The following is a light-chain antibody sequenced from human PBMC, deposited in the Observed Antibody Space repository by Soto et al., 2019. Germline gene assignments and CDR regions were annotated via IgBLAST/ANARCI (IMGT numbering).Light chain of an antibody. CDR3: QHYDTFSWT. J-gene: IGKJ1*01. CDR1: QDIDTS. Sequence: DIQMTQSPSTLSASVGDRVTISCRASQDIDTSLAWFQQRPGKAPKLLIYAASGLESGVPSTFSGNGSGTEFTLTISSVQPDDFATYFCQHYDTFSWTFGQGTKVDI. V-gene: IGKV1-5*01. CDR2: AAS.